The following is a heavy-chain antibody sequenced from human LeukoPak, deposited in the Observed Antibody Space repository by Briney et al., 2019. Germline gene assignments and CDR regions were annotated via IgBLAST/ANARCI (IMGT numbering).Heavy chain of an antibody. CDR1: GFTFSNYW. D-gene: IGHD3-10*01. J-gene: IGHJ4*02. Sequence: GGSLRLSCAASGFTFSNYWMSWVRQAPGKGLEWVANIRQDGSEKQYVDPVKGRFTISRDNAKNSLYLQMNSLRAEDMAVFFCVRESRSGTSYWGQGTLVTVSS. CDR3: VRESRSGTSY. V-gene: IGHV3-7*01. CDR2: IRQDGSEK.